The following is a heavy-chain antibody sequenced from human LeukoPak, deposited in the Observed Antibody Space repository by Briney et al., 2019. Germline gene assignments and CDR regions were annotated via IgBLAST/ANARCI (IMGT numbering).Heavy chain of an antibody. D-gene: IGHD2-2*01. J-gene: IGHJ6*03. CDR1: GFTFSSYA. CDR2: ISSSSSYI. CDR3: ARQPGYQLLSYYMDV. V-gene: IGHV3-21*01. Sequence: GGSLRLSCAASGFTFSSYAMHWVRQAPGKGLEWVSSISSSSSYIYYADSVKGRFTISRDNAKNSLYLQMSSLRAEDTAVYYCARQPGYQLLSYYMDVWGKGTTVTVSS.